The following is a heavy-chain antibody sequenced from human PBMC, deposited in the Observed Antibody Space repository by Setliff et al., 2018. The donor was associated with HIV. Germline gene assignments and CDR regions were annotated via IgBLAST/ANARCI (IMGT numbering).Heavy chain of an antibody. J-gene: IGHJ6*02. CDR1: GFTFSFYG. V-gene: IGHV3-30*02. CDR3: ARPTNIDTLYYGSQTFYMYYYGLDV. CDR2: IRYDDSYK. D-gene: IGHD1-26*01. Sequence: PGGSLRLSCAASGFTFSFYGMHWVRQAPGKGLEWVAFIRYDDSYKFYAASVKGRFTISRDNAKNSLYLQMNSLRADDTAVYFCARPTNIDTLYYGSQTFYMYYYGLDVWGQGTTVTVSS.